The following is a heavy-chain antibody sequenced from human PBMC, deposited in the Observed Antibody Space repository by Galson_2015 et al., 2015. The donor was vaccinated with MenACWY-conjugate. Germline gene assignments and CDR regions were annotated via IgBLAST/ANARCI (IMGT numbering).Heavy chain of an antibody. Sequence: SLRLSCAASGFTFTGYEFNWVRQAPGKGLEWLSYISKSGSPIYYADSVKGRFTISRDNIKKSLFLEMNSLRAGDTGVYYCARVGAWILQYVYYMDGWGKGTPVTV. CDR1: GFTFTGYE. CDR3: ARVGAWILQYVYYMDG. V-gene: IGHV3-48*03. J-gene: IGHJ6*03. CDR2: ISKSGSPI. D-gene: IGHD1-26*01.